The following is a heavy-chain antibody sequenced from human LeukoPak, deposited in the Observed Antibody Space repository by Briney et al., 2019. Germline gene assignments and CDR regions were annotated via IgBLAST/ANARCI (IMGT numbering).Heavy chain of an antibody. CDR3: ARVQGGGFRTADY. CDR1: GFTFTNYM. V-gene: IGHV3-30*04. J-gene: IGHJ4*02. Sequence: QPGGSLRLSCAASGFTFTNYMMHWVREAPGKGLEWVAVILEDGRIQHYADSVQGRFTISRDNSKNTLFLQMNSLRTEDTAVYFCARVQGGGFRTADYWGQGTLVTVSS. D-gene: IGHD1-14*01. CDR2: ILEDGRIQ.